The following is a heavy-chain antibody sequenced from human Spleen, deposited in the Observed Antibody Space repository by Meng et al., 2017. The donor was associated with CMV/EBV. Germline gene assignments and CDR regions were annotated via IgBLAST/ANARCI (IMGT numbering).Heavy chain of an antibody. Sequence: GESLKISCVASGFTFSNYGMNWVRQVPGKGLEWVSFIRHDIRGNYYADSVKGRFTISRDNAKNSLYLQMNSLRAEDTAVYYCARLTVGIGIHFDYWGQGTLVTVSS. D-gene: IGHD2/OR15-2a*01. J-gene: IGHJ4*02. CDR2: IRHDIRGN. V-gene: IGHV3-30*02. CDR1: GFTFSNYG. CDR3: ARLTVGIGIHFDY.